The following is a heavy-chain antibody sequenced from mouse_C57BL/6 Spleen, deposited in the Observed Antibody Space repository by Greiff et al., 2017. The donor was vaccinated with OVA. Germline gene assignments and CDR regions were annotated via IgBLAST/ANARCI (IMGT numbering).Heavy chain of an antibody. Sequence: VQLQQPGAELVKPGASVKLSCKASGYTFTSYWMQWVKQRPGQGLEWIGEIDPSDSYTNYNQKFKGKATLTVDTSSSTAYMQLSSLTSEDSAVYYCALYGYDFDYWGQGTTLTVSS. CDR1: GYTFTSYW. CDR2: IDPSDSYT. D-gene: IGHD2-2*01. CDR3: ALYGYDFDY. V-gene: IGHV1-50*01. J-gene: IGHJ2*01.